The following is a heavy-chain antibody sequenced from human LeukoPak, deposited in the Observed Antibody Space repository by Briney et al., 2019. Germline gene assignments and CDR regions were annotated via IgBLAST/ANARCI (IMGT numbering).Heavy chain of an antibody. V-gene: IGHV4-59*01. J-gene: IGHJ4*02. CDR1: GGSISSYY. D-gene: IGHD3-10*01. CDR2: IYYSGST. Sequence: SETLSLTCTVSGGSISSYYWSWIRQPPGKGLEWIGYIYYSGSTNYNPSLKSRVTISVDTSKNQFSLKLSSVTAADTAVYYCARTFPSPRRGGRYFLDYWGQGTLDTVSS. CDR3: ARTFPSPRRGGRYFLDY.